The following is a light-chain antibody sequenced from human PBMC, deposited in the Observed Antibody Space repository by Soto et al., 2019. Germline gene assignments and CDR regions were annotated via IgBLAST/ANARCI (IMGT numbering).Light chain of an antibody. V-gene: IGKV1-6*01. Sequence: AIQMTQSPSSLSAAVADRVTITCRASQGMRNELGWYQQKPGKAPKLLIYAASSLQSGVPSRFSGSGSGTDFTLTISSLQPEDFATYYCLQDYNYPWTFGQGTKVEIK. CDR3: LQDYNYPWT. CDR2: AAS. CDR1: QGMRNE. J-gene: IGKJ1*01.